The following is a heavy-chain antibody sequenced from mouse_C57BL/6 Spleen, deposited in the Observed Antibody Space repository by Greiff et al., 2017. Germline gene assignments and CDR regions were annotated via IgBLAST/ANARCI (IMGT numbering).Heavy chain of an antibody. V-gene: IGHV1-15*01. CDR1: GYTFTDYE. CDR3: TRRGYDVRCFDV. D-gene: IGHD2-2*01. Sequence: QVQLKESGAELVRPGASVTLSCKASGYTFTDYEMHWVKQTPVHGLEWIGAIDPETGGTAYNQKFKGKAILTADKSSSTAYMELRSLTSEDSAVYYCTRRGYDVRCFDVWGTGTTVTVSS. J-gene: IGHJ1*03. CDR2: IDPETGGT.